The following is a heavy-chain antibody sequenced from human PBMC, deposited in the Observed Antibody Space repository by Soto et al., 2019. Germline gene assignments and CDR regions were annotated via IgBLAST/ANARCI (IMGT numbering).Heavy chain of an antibody. Sequence: QVQLVQSGAEVKKPGASVKVSCKASGYTFTSYGISWVRQAPGQGLEWMGWISAYNGNTNYAQKLQGRVTMTTDTSTSTAYMELRSLRSDDTAVYYCARTPNTDTVWKGAEEAFDIWGQGTMVTVSS. CDR2: ISAYNGNT. J-gene: IGHJ3*02. CDR1: GYTFTSYG. V-gene: IGHV1-18*01. D-gene: IGHD1-1*01. CDR3: ARTPNTDTVWKGAEEAFDI.